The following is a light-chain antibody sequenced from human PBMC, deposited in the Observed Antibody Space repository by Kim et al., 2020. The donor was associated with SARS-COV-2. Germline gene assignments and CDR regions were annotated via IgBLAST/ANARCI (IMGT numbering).Light chain of an antibody. Sequence: PGDRATLSCRASQSVGSYFAWDQQKPGQPPRLLIYDASVRATGVPARFRGSGYGTDFTLTIDSLEPEGFVVYDCHHRSDWTRGAFGQGTRLE. CDR2: DAS. CDR1: QSVGSY. V-gene: IGKV3-11*01. CDR3: HHRSDWTRGA. J-gene: IGKJ5*01.